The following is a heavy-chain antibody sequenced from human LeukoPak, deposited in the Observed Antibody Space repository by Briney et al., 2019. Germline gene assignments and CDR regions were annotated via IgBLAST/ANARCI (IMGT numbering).Heavy chain of an antibody. J-gene: IGHJ4*02. D-gene: IGHD6-13*01. CDR2: INHSGST. CDR3: ATELHSSGWYYFDY. CDR1: GGSFSGYY. Sequence: SETPSLTCAVYGGSFSGYYWSWIRQPPGKGLEWIGEINHSGSTNYNPSLKSRVTISVDTSKNQFSLKLSSVTAADTAVYYCATELHSSGWYYFDYWGQGTLVTVSS. V-gene: IGHV4-34*01.